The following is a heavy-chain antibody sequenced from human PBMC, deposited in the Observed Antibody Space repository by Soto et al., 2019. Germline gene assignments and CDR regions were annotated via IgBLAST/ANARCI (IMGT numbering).Heavy chain of an antibody. J-gene: IGHJ6*02. D-gene: IGHD3-9*01. V-gene: IGHV4-59*01. CDR1: GGFIISDY. Sequence: QVQLQESGPGLVKPSETLSLTCTVSGGFIISDYWIWIRQPPGQGLEWIGYIYYSGSTNYNPSLRSRVTXSXDXXKKQFSLKLSSVTAADTAVYYCARDILTGRMGMDVWGQGTTVTVSS. CDR2: IYYSGST. CDR3: ARDILTGRMGMDV.